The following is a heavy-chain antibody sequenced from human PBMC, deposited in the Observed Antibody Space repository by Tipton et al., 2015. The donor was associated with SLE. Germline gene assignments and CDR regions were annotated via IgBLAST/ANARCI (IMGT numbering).Heavy chain of an antibody. Sequence: TLSLTCTVSGGSISSYYWSWIRQPAGGGLEWIGRIYTNENTNYNPSLKSRVTMSVDTSKNHFSLKLISVTAADTAVYYCASGGYGGNFLGWFDPWGQGTLVTVSS. CDR2: IYTNENT. V-gene: IGHV4-4*07. CDR3: ASGGYGGNFLGWFDP. J-gene: IGHJ5*02. D-gene: IGHD4-23*01. CDR1: GGSISSYY.